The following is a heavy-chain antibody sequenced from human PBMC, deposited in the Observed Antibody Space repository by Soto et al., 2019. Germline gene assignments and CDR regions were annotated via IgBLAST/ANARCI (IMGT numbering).Heavy chain of an antibody. CDR3: TKNPRPICGGDCYAEY. CDR2: INGRGGGT. CDR1: GFTFTDYA. Sequence: EVQLLASGGGLVQPGGSLRLSCAASGFTFTDYALTWVRQTPRKGLEWVSSINGRGGGTYYADSVKGRFTISRDNSKNLVFLQMNSLGVEDAAIYYCTKNPRPICGGDCYAEYWGKGTLVTVSP. V-gene: IGHV3-23*01. D-gene: IGHD2-21*02. J-gene: IGHJ4*02.